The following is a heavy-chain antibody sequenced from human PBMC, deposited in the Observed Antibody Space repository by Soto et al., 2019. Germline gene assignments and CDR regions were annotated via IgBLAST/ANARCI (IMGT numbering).Heavy chain of an antibody. CDR1: GFTFGTTD. D-gene: IGHD3-10*01. V-gene: IGHV3-23*01. CDR3: VKNSGWFNT. J-gene: IGHJ5*02. CDR2: IDGSGGIT. Sequence: GGSLRLSCAASGFTFGTTDMSWVRQAPGEGLEWVSTIDGSGGITYYADSVKGRFTISRDNSRNTVYLQMNSLRGDDTALYYCVKNSGWFNTWGQGALVTAPQ.